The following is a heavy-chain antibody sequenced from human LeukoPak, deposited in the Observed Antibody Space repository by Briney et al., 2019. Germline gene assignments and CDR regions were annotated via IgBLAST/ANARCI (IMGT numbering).Heavy chain of an antibody. CDR1: GFTFSSYG. V-gene: IGHV3-23*01. J-gene: IGHJ4*02. CDR3: ARGRGFFHYDSSGYYYFHYYFDY. D-gene: IGHD3-22*01. CDR2: ISGSGGST. Sequence: GGSLRLSCAASGFTFSSYGMSWVRQAPGKGLEWVSAISGSGGSTYYADSVKGRFTISRDNSKNTLYLQMNSLRAEDTAVYYCARGRGFFHYDSSGYYYFHYYFDYWGQGPLVTVSS.